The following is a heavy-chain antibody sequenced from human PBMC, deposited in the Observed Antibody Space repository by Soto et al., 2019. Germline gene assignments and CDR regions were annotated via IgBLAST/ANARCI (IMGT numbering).Heavy chain of an antibody. V-gene: IGHV3-48*02. CDR3: AIDQGDYGDLYNFYYGMDV. Sequence: GGSLRLSCAASGFSLYNHSMNWVRQAPGKGLEWVSYISSSSSTIYYADSVKGRFAISRDNARDSLYLQMNSLRDEDTAVYFCAIDQGDYGDLYNFYYGMDVWGQGTTVTVSS. J-gene: IGHJ6*02. CDR2: ISSSSSTI. D-gene: IGHD4-17*01. CDR1: GFSLYNHS.